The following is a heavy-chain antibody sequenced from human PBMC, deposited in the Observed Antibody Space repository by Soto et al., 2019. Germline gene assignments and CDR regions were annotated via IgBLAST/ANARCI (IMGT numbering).Heavy chain of an antibody. D-gene: IGHD3-22*01. V-gene: IGHV3-53*01. Sequence: GVLRLSCAASGFTVSSNYMSWVRQAPGKGLEWVSVIYSGGSTYYADSVKGRFTISRDNSKNTLYLQMNSLRAEDTAVYYCARDWVNYDSSGPDAFDIWGQGTMVTVSS. CDR2: IYSGGST. CDR3: ARDWVNYDSSGPDAFDI. J-gene: IGHJ3*02. CDR1: GFTVSSNY.